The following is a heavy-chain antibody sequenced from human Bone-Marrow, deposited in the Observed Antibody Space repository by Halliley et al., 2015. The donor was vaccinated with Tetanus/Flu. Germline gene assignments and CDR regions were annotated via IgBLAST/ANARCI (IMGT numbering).Heavy chain of an antibody. D-gene: IGHD1-26*01. CDR2: IYRSGST. Sequence: WIGYIYRSGSTNYNPSLKSRVTMSVDTSNNQFSLKLSSVTAADTAVYFCARGGDEWERLAFYFDYWGQGTLVTVSS. V-gene: IGHV4-59*09. J-gene: IGHJ4*02. CDR3: ARGGDEWERLAFYFDY.